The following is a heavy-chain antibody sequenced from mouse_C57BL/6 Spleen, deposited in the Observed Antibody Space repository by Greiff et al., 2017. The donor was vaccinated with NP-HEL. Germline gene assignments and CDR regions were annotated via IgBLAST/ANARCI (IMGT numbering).Heavy chain of an antibody. Sequence: VQLQQSGAELVRPGTSVKVSCKASGYAFTNYLIAWVKQRPGPGLEWIGVINPGSGGTNYNEKFKGKATLTADKSSSTAYMQLSSLTSEDSAVYFCAREEGTGTGFAYWGQGTLVTVSA. J-gene: IGHJ3*01. D-gene: IGHD4-1*01. V-gene: IGHV1-54*01. CDR2: INPGSGGT. CDR3: AREEGTGTGFAY. CDR1: GYAFTNYL.